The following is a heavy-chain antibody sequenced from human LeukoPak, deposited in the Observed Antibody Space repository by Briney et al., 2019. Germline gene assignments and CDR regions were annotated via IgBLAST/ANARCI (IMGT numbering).Heavy chain of an antibody. D-gene: IGHD3-22*01. CDR3: AKRGVVIRVILVGFHKEAYYFDS. Sequence: GGSLRLSCAVFGITLSNYGMSWVRQAPGKGLEWVAGISDRGSRTNYADSVKGRFTISTDHPKNTLYLQMNSLRAEDTAVYFCAKRGVVIRVILVGFHKEAYYFDSWGQGALVTVSS. V-gene: IGHV3-23*01. J-gene: IGHJ4*02. CDR2: ISDRGSRT. CDR1: GITLSNYG.